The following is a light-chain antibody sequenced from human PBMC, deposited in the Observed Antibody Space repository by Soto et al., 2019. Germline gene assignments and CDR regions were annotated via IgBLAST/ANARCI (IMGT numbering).Light chain of an antibody. CDR1: QGIRND. CDR3: QQYNSYSPWT. J-gene: IGKJ1*01. V-gene: IGKV1-17*01. Sequence: DIQMTQSPSSVSASVGDRVTITCRASQGIRNDLGWYQQKPGKAPKRLIYAASSLQSGVPSRFSGSGSGTEFTLTISSLQPEDFAAYYCQQYNSYSPWTFGQGTKVDIK. CDR2: AAS.